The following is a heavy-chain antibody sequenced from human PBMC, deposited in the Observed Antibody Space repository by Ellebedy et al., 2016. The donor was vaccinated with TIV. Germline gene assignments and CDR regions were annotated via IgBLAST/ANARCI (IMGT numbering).Heavy chain of an antibody. CDR1: DFATETDL. V-gene: IGHV3-7*03. J-gene: IGHJ4*01. Sequence: GESLKISCAASDFATETDLMIWVRPAPGKELEWVANKETNGDEEYYVDSVKGRFTISRDNRKYSLYLQMSGRRVDDTAIYPCARGGGRSSWYWRHWGPGTLVTVSS. D-gene: IGHD6-13*01. CDR3: ARGGGRSSWYWRH. CDR2: KETNGDEE.